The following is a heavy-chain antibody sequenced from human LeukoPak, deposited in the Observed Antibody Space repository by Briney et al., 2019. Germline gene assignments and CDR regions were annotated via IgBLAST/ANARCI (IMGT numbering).Heavy chain of an antibody. CDR2: ISGSGGST. V-gene: IGHV3-23*01. CDR3: AKSFSLTMVRGVMSFDY. Sequence: PVGSLRLSCAASGFTFSSYAMSWVRQAPGKGLEWVSAISGSGGSTYYADSVKGRFTISRDNSKNTLYLQMNSLRAEDTAVYYCAKSFSLTMVRGVMSFDYWGQGTLVTVSS. D-gene: IGHD3-10*01. J-gene: IGHJ4*02. CDR1: GFTFSSYA.